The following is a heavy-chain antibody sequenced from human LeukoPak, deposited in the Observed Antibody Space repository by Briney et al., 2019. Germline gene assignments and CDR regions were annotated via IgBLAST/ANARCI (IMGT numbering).Heavy chain of an antibody. D-gene: IGHD3-16*01. CDR1: GGSISSYY. Sequence: PSETLSLTCTVSGGSISSYYWSWIRQPPGKGVEWIGYIYYSGTINYNPSLKSRVTISVDTSKNQVSLKLSSVTAADTAVYFCARAPGGRYFDYWGQGTLVTVSS. CDR2: IYYSGTI. J-gene: IGHJ4*02. V-gene: IGHV4-59*01. CDR3: ARAPGGRYFDY.